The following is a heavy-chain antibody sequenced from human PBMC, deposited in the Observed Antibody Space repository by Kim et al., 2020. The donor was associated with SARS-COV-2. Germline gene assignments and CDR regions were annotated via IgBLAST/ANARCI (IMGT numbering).Heavy chain of an antibody. V-gene: IGHV1-46*01. CDR2: INPTGGGT. J-gene: IGHJ6*02. Sequence: ASVKVSCKASGYTFTSYFLHWVRQAPGQGLEWMGVINPTGGGTTYAQKFQGIVSMTRDTSTSTVYMELSSLRSEDTAVYYCARRNYYSGSFRGGMDVWGQGTTVTVSS. CDR1: GYTFTSYF. CDR3: ARRNYYSGSFRGGMDV. D-gene: IGHD3-10*01.